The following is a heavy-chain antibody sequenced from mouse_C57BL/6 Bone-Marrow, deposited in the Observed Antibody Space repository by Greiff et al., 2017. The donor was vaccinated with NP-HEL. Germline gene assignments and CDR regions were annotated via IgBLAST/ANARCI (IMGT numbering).Heavy chain of an antibody. CDR3: ARRANWRGYFDV. J-gene: IGHJ1*03. D-gene: IGHD4-1*01. CDR1: GYTFTSYG. CDR2: IYPRSGNT. V-gene: IGHV1-81*01. Sequence: VQLQESGAELARPGASVKLSCKASGYTFTSYGISWVKQRTGQGLEWIGEIYPRSGNTYYNEKFKGKATLTADKSSSTAYMELRSLTSEDSAVYFCARRANWRGYFDVWGTGTTVTVSS.